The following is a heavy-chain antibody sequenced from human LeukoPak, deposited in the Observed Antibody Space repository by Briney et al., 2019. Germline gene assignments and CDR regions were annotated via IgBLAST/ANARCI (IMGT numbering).Heavy chain of an antibody. CDR1: GHTFTGYY. V-gene: IGHV1-2*02. CDR2: INPNSGGT. CDR3: AQSSGWDSLKY. D-gene: IGHD6-19*01. Sequence: GASVKVSCKASGHTFTGYYMHGVRQAPGQGLEGMGWINPNSGGTNNAQKFQGRVSMTRDTSISTAYMELSRLRSDDTAVYYCAQSSGWDSLKYWGQGTLVTVSS. J-gene: IGHJ4*02.